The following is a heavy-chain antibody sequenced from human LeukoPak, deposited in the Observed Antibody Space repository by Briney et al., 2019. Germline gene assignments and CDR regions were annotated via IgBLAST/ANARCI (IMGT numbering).Heavy chain of an antibody. V-gene: IGHV5-51*01. CDR3: ARVRNDYGNYYFDY. D-gene: IGHD4-11*01. CDR1: GYSFTNYW. J-gene: IGHJ4*02. CDR2: IYPDDSDT. Sequence: GESLKISCKGSGYSFTNYWIGWVRPMPGKGLEGRGIIYPDDSDTRYSPSFQGQVTISADKSIDTAYVQWSSVKAADIAMYYCARVRNDYGNYYFDYWGQGTLVTVSS.